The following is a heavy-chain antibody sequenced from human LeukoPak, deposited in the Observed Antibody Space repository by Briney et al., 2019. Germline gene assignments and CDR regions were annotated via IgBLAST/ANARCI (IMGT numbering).Heavy chain of an antibody. V-gene: IGHV1-2*02. CDR3: ARDPGAGTAMYDDDY. CDR1: GYTFTGYY. J-gene: IGHJ4*02. CDR2: INPNSGGT. D-gene: IGHD5-18*01. Sequence: PGGSLRLSCAASGYTFTGYYMHWVRQAPGQGLEWMGWINPNSGGTNYAQKFQGRVTMTRDTSISTAYMELSRLRSDDTAVYYCARDPGAGTAMYDDDYWGQGTLVTVSS.